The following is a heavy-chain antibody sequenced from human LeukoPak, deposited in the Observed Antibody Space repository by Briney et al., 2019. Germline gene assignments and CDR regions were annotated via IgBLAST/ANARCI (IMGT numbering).Heavy chain of an antibody. CDR1: GGSISSSPYY. D-gene: IGHD3-10*01. CDR3: VRGPYGSGISNWFDP. J-gene: IGHJ5*02. Sequence: SETLSLTCTVSGGSISSSPYYWGWIRQPPGKGLEWIGSIYYSGTTHYNPSLESRVPISVDTSKNQFSLRLTSVSAADTAVYYCVRGPYGSGISNWFDPWGQGTQVIVSS. CDR2: IYYSGTT. V-gene: IGHV4-39*07.